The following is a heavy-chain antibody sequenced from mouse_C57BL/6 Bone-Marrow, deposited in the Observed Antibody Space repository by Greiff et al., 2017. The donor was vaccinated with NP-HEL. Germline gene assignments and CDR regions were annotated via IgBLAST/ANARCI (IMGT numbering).Heavy chain of an antibody. CDR3: ARERICNPYYLDY. D-gene: IGHD2-1*01. J-gene: IGHJ2*01. CDR1: GFTFSSYA. CDR2: ISDGGSYT. Sequence: EVKLMESGGGLVKPGGSLKLSCAASGFTFSSYAMSWVRQTPEKRLEWVATISDGGSYTYYPDNVKGRFTISRDNAKNNLYLQMSNLKSEDTAMYYCARERICNPYYLDYWGQGTTLTVSS. V-gene: IGHV5-4*01.